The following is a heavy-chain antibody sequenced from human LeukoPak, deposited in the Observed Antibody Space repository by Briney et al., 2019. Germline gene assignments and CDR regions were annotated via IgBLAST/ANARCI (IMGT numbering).Heavy chain of an antibody. CDR2: IYYSGST. D-gene: IGHD1-14*01. V-gene: IGHV4-59*01. Sequence: SETLSLTCTVSGGSISSYYWSWIRQPPGKGLEWIGYIYYSGSTNYNPSLKSRVTISVDTSKNQFSLKLSSVTAADTAVYYCARAGPYYYYMDVWGKGTTVTVSS. CDR1: GGSISSYY. CDR3: ARAGPYYYYMDV. J-gene: IGHJ6*03.